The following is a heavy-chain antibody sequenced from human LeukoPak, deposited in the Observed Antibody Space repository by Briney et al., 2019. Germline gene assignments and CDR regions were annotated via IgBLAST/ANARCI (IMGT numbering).Heavy chain of an antibody. J-gene: IGHJ4*02. CDR1: GYTFTSYY. V-gene: IGHV1-46*01. CDR2: INPSGGST. Sequence: ASVKVSCKASGYTFTSYYMHWVRQAPGQGLEWMGIINPSGGSTSYAQKFQGRVTMTRDTSTSTVYMELSSLRSEDTAVYYCARVNCSGGSCYPELDYLGQGTLVTVSS. CDR3: ARVNCSGGSCYPELDY. D-gene: IGHD2-15*01.